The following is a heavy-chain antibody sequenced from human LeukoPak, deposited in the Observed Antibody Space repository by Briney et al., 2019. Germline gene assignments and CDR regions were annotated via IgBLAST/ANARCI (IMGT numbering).Heavy chain of an antibody. CDR3: ARDLGSARSTAYYYYMDV. D-gene: IGHD7-27*01. CDR1: GYTFTSYY. J-gene: IGHJ6*03. Sequence: GASVKVSCKASGYTFTSYYMHWVRQAPGQGLEWMGIINPSGGSTSYAQKFQGRVTMTRDMSTSTVYMELSSLRSEDTAVYYCARDLGSARSTAYYYYMDVWGKGTTVTVSS. CDR2: INPSGGST. V-gene: IGHV1-46*01.